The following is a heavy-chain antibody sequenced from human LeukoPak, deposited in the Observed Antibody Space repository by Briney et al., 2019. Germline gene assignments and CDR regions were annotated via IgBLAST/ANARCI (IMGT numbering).Heavy chain of an antibody. Sequence: GGSLRLSCAASGFTFSSYGMHWVRQAPGKGLEWVAVISYDGSNKYYADSVKGRFTTSRDNSKNTLYLQMNSLRAEDTAVYYCAKGGSSWSTDYWGQGTLVTVSS. D-gene: IGHD6-13*01. V-gene: IGHV3-30*18. CDR3: AKGGSSWSTDY. CDR2: ISYDGSNK. CDR1: GFTFSSYG. J-gene: IGHJ4*02.